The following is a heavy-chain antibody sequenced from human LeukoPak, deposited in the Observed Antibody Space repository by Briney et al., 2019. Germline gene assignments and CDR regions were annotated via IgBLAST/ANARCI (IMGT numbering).Heavy chain of an antibody. Sequence: GGSLRLSCAASGFTFSNAWMSWVRQAPGKGLERVGRIKSKTDGGTTDDAAPVKGRFTISRDDSKNTLYLQMNSLKTEDTAVYYCTTDLIRFLEWLFNYWGQGTLVTVSS. CDR3: TTDLIRFLEWLFNY. J-gene: IGHJ4*02. CDR1: GFTFSNAW. D-gene: IGHD3-3*01. V-gene: IGHV3-15*01. CDR2: IKSKTDGGTT.